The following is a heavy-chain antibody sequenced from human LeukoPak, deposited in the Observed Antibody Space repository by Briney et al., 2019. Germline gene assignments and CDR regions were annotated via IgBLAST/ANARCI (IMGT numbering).Heavy chain of an antibody. CDR2: ITATTRST. J-gene: IGHJ3*01. CDR1: GFTFSIYA. D-gene: IGHD4-23*01. Sequence: GGSLRLSCAGSGFTFSIYAMHWVRQAPGKGLEWVSTITATTRSTSYADSVKGRFTISRDNSKRTLYLQMNSLRVEDTAMYYCAKDPSGDYVGAFDFWGQGTLVSVSS. V-gene: IGHV3-23*01. CDR3: AKDPSGDYVGAFDF.